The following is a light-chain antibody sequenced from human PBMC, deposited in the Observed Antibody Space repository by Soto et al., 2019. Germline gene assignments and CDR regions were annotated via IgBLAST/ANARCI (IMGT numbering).Light chain of an antibody. CDR2: DVS. J-gene: IGLJ1*01. Sequence: QAALTQPASVCGSPGQSIAISCTGTSSDVGGYNYVSWYQQNPGKAPKFIIYDVSNRPSGVSDRFSGSKSGNTASLTISGLQAEDEADYYCASYTTSSTYVFGTGTKLTVL. V-gene: IGLV2-14*01. CDR3: ASYTTSSTYV. CDR1: SSDVGGYNY.